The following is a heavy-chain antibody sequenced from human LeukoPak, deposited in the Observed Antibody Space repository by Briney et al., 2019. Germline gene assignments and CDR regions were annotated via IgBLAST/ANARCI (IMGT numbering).Heavy chain of an antibody. CDR2: INPNSGGT. CDR1: GYTFTGYY. D-gene: IGHD2-2*01. CDR3: ARGGSIVVVPAAMNFDY. Sequence: ASVKVSCKASGYTFTGYYMHWVRQAPGQGLEWMGWINPNSGGTNYAQKFQGRVTMTRDMSTSTVYMELSSLRSEDTAVYYCARGGSIVVVPAAMNFDYWGQGTLVTVSS. V-gene: IGHV1-2*02. J-gene: IGHJ4*02.